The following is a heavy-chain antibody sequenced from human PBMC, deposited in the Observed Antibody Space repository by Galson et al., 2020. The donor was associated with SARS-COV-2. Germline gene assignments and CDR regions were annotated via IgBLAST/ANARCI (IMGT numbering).Heavy chain of an antibody. CDR3: GICYYFYYYMDV. CDR1: GGTFSSYA. CDR2: IIPIFGTT. D-gene: IGHD5-18*01. J-gene: IGHJ6*03. V-gene: IGHV1-69*13. Sequence: SVKVSCKASGGTFSSYAISWVRQAPGQGLEWMGGIIPIFGTTNYAQKFQGRLTITADETTSTAYMELSSLRSEDTAVYYCGICYYFYYYMDVWDKGTTVTVSS.